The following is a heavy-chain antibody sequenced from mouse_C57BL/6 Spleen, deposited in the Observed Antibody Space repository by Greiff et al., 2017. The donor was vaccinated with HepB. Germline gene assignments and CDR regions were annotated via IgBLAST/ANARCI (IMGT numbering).Heavy chain of an antibody. Sequence: VQLVESGGGLVQPGGSLSLSCAASGFTFTDYYMSWVRQPPGKALEWLGFIRNKANGYTTEYSASVKGRFTISRDNSQSILYLQMNALRAEDSATYYCARSYGSSFYFDYWGQGTTLTVSS. J-gene: IGHJ2*01. V-gene: IGHV7-3*01. D-gene: IGHD1-1*01. CDR3: ARSYGSSFYFDY. CDR1: GFTFTDYY. CDR2: IRNKANGYTT.